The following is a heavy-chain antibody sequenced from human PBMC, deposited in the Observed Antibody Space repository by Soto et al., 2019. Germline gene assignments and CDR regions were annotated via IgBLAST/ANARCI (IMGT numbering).Heavy chain of an antibody. Sequence: QVQLVQSGAEVKKPGASVKVSCKASGYTFTSYDINWVRQATGQGLEWMGWMNPNSGNTGYAQKFQGRVTMTRNTSISTAYMPLTSLRSEDTAVYYCATRGYSSSWYYYYYYGMDVWGQGTTVTVSS. D-gene: IGHD6-13*01. CDR2: MNPNSGNT. CDR1: GYTFTSYD. CDR3: ATRGYSSSWYYYYYYGMDV. J-gene: IGHJ6*02. V-gene: IGHV1-8*01.